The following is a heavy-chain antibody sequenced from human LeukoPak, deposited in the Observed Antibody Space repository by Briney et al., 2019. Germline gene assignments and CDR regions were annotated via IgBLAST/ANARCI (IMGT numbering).Heavy chain of an antibody. CDR2: VKQDGSEK. CDR1: GFKFSDHY. D-gene: IGHD3-22*01. Sequence: HPGGSLRLSCAASGFKFSDHYIDWVRQTPGKGLEWVANVKQDGSEKDYVDSVKGRFTISRDNAKNSLYLQMNSLRAEDTGVYYCARGTDYDASGYVGYWGQGTLVTVSS. J-gene: IGHJ4*02. V-gene: IGHV3-7*03. CDR3: ARGTDYDASGYVGY.